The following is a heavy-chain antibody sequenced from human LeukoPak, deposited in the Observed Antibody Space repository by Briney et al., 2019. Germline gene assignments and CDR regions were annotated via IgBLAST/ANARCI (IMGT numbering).Heavy chain of an antibody. CDR2: IYTSGST. Sequence: SETLSLTCAVYGGSFSGYYWSWIRQPAGKRLEWIGRIYTSGSTNYNPSLKSRVTMSVDTSKNQFSLKLSSVTAADTAVYYCARGTYDFWSGYPNYYYYYYMDVWGKGTTVTVSS. D-gene: IGHD3-3*01. CDR3: ARGTYDFWSGYPNYYYYYYMDV. V-gene: IGHV4-59*10. J-gene: IGHJ6*03. CDR1: GGSFSGYY.